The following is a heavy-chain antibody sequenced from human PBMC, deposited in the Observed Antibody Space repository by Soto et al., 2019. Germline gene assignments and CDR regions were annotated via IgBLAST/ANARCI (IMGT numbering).Heavy chain of an antibody. CDR3: ARHTPAISISDH. V-gene: IGHV4-39*01. CDR1: GGSISSSSYY. Sequence: QLQLQESGPGLVKPSETLSLTCTVSGGSISSSSYYWGWIRQPPGKGLEWIGSIYSGSTYYNPSLKSRVTLSVDTSKTQFSLKLSSVTAADTAVYYCARHTPAISISDHWGQGTLVTVSS. J-gene: IGHJ4*02. CDR2: IYSGST. D-gene: IGHD2-15*01.